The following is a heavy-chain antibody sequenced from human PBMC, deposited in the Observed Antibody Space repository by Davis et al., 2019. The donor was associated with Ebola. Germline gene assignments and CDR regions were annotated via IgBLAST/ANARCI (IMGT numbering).Heavy chain of an antibody. D-gene: IGHD3-16*01. J-gene: IGHJ4*02. CDR1: GFTFSSYE. V-gene: IGHV3-48*03. CDR2: ISSSGRTI. Sequence: GESPKTPCAAPGFTFSSYEMNWVRQAPGTGLGWVSYISSSGRTIYYADSVKDRFTISRDNAKNSLYLQMNSLRAEDTAVYYCARGWGTGDYWGQGTLVTVSS. CDR3: ARGWGTGDY.